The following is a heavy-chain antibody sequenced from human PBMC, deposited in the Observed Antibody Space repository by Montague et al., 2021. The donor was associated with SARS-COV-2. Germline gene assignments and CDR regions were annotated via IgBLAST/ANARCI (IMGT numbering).Heavy chain of an antibody. D-gene: IGHD3-10*01. V-gene: IGHV4-59*08. CDR2: IHYRGTT. CDR1: NGSISGHY. Sequence: SETLSLTCTVSNGSISGHYWTWIRQSPGRGLEWLAYIHYRGTTDYNPSLKSRPTLSVDTSKNQFSPTLTSLTAADTAIYYCARLGGSGSYLAFDYWGQGTLVTVSS. CDR3: ARLGGSGSYLAFDY. J-gene: IGHJ4*02.